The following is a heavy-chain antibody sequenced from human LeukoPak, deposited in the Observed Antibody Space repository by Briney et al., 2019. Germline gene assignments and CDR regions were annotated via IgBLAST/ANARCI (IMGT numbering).Heavy chain of an antibody. V-gene: IGHV1-69*05. CDR1: GGTFSSYA. J-gene: IGHJ4*02. CDR3: ASVWFGDSILTN. CDR2: IIPIFGTA. Sequence: ASVKVSCKASGGTFSSYAISWVRQAPGQGLEWMGGIIPIFGTANYAQKFQGRVTITTDESTSTAYMELSSPRSEDTAVYYCASVWFGDSILTNWGQGTLVTVSS. D-gene: IGHD3-10*01.